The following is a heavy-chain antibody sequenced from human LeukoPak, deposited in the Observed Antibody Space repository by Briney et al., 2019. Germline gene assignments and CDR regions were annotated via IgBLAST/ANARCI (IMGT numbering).Heavy chain of an antibody. CDR3: ARGPKIILRFFIDVEEYYFDY. CDR1: GFTFSDYY. D-gene: IGHD3-3*01. J-gene: IGHJ4*02. V-gene: IGHV3-11*01. CDR2: ISSSGSTI. Sequence: GGSLRLSCAASGFTFSDYYMSWIRQAPGKGLEWVSYISSSGSTIYYADSVKGRFTISRDNAKNSLYLQMNSLRAEDTAVYYCARGPKIILRFFIDVEEYYFDYWGQGTLVTVSS.